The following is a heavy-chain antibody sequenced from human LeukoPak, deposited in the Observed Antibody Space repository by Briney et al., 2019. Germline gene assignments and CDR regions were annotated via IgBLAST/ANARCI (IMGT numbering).Heavy chain of an antibody. D-gene: IGHD1-26*01. CDR2: IYYSGST. CDR3: AREEALGSGSFDY. Sequence: PSETLSLTCTVSGGSISAYYWSWIRQPPGKGLEWIGYIYYSGSTNYNPSLKSRVTISVDTSKNQFSLKLGSVTAADTAVYYCAREEALGSGSFDYWGQGTLVTVSS. V-gene: IGHV4-59*01. J-gene: IGHJ4*02. CDR1: GGSISAYY.